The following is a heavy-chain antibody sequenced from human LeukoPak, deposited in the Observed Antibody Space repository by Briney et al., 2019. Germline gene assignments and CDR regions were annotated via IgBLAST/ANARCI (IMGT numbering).Heavy chain of an antibody. CDR1: GFTFDSYA. CDR3: AKRPQYYYDSSGYQN. V-gene: IGHV3-23*01. CDR2: IVGSGGST. D-gene: IGHD3-22*01. Sequence: GGSLRLSCSASGFTFDSYAMSWVRQAPGKGLEWVSAIVGSGGSTYYADSVKGRFTISRDNSKNTLYLQMNSLRAEDTAVYYCAKRPQYYYDSSGYQNWGQGTLVTVSS. J-gene: IGHJ4*02.